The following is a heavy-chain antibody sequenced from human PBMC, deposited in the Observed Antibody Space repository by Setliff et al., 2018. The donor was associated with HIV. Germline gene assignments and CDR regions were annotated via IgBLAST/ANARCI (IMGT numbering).Heavy chain of an antibody. CDR3: ARVGRDDYYYAMDV. Sequence: SETLSLTCAVSGASISSGGYSWTWIRQPPGKGLEWIGYIFHSGSTYSHPSLESRVTISVDKSKNQFSLNLSSVTAADTAVYYCARVGRDDYYYAMDVWGQGTTVTVS. V-gene: IGHV4-30-2*01. J-gene: IGHJ6*02. CDR1: GASISSGGYS. CDR2: IFHSGST. D-gene: IGHD3-10*01.